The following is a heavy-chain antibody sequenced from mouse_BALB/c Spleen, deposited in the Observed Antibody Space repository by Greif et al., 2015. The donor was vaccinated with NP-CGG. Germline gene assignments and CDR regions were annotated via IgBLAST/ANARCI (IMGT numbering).Heavy chain of an antibody. CDR3: ARYDYDYYAMDY. CDR2: VYPGDGDT. Sequence: VKLMESGAELVRPGSSVKISCKASGYAFSSYWMNWVKQRPGQGLEWIGQVYPGDGDTNYNGKFKGRATLTADKSSSPAYMQLCSLTSEDSAVYFCARYDYDYYAMDYWGQGTSVTVSS. J-gene: IGHJ4*01. CDR1: GYAFSSYW. D-gene: IGHD2-4*01. V-gene: IGHV1-80*01.